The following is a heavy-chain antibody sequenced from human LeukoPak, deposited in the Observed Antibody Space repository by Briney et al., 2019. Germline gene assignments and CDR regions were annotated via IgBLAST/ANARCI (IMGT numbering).Heavy chain of an antibody. CDR1: GFTFDDYA. CDR2: ISWNSGSM. Sequence: GRSLRLSCAASGFTFDDYAMHWVRQAPGKGLEWVSGISWNSGSMDYADSVKGRFTISRDNAKNSLYLQMNSLRAEDTALYYCARAREGDAFDIWGQGTMVTVSS. CDR3: ARAREGDAFDI. J-gene: IGHJ3*02. V-gene: IGHV3-9*01.